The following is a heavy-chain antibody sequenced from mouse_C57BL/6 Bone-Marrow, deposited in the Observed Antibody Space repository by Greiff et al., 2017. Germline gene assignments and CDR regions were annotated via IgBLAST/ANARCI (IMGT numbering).Heavy chain of an antibody. V-gene: IGHV1-82*01. Sequence: VQRVESGPELVKPGASVKISCKASGYAFSSSWMNWVKQRPGKGLEWIGRIYPGDGDTNYNGKFKGKATLTADKSSSTAYMQLSSLTSEDSAVYFCARSDYYGSSHFDYWGQGTTLTVSS. CDR3: ARSDYYGSSHFDY. J-gene: IGHJ2*01. CDR1: GYAFSSSW. CDR2: IYPGDGDT. D-gene: IGHD1-1*01.